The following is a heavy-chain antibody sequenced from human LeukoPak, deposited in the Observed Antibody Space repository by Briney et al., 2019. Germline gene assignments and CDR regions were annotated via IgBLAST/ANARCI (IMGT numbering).Heavy chain of an antibody. V-gene: IGHV4-39*07. Sequence: PSETLSLTCTVSGGSISSSSYYWGWIGQPPGKGLEWIGSIYYSGSTYYNPSLKSRVTISVDTSKNQFSLKLSSVTAADTAVYYCAREQQWLERVDAFDIWGQGTMVTVSS. CDR1: GGSISSSSYY. CDR3: AREQQWLERVDAFDI. D-gene: IGHD6-19*01. CDR2: IYYSGST. J-gene: IGHJ3*02.